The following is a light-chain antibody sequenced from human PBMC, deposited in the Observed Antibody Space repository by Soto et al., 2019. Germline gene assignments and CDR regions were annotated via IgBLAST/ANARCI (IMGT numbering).Light chain of an antibody. Sequence: QSALTHPPSASGTPGQRVTISCSGSSSNIGSNTVNWYQQLPGTAPKLLIYSNNQRPSGVPDRFSGSKSGTSASLAISGLQSEDEADYYCAEWDDSIYVFGTGTKLTVL. CDR3: AEWDDSIYV. CDR2: SNN. J-gene: IGLJ1*01. CDR1: SSNIGSNT. V-gene: IGLV1-44*01.